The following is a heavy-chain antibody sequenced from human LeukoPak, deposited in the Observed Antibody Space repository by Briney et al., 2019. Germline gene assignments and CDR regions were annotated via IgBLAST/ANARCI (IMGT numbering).Heavy chain of an antibody. CDR3: ARAYSSGWYGDY. V-gene: IGHV3-30*03. CDR1: GFTFSNYG. D-gene: IGHD6-19*01. J-gene: IGHJ4*02. Sequence: GGSLRLSCAASGFTFSNYGMHWVRQAPGKGLEWVALISNEGSNEYYADSMKGRFTISRDNSKNTLYLQMNSLRVDDMAVYYCARAYSSGWYGDYWGQGTLVTVSS. CDR2: ISNEGSNE.